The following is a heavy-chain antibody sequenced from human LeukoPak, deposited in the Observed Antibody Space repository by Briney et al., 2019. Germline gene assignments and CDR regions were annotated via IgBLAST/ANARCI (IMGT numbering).Heavy chain of an antibody. CDR1: GFTFSSYG. J-gene: IGHJ5*02. D-gene: IGHD3-10*01. V-gene: IGHV3-30*02. CDR2: IRYDGSNK. Sequence: PGGSLRLSCAASGFTFSSYGMHWVRQAPGKGLEWVAFIRYDGSNKYYADSVKGRFTISRDNSKNTLYLQMNSLRAEDTAVYYCAKDPAPPPYYYGSGSTPWGQGTLVTVSS. CDR3: AKDPAPPPYYYGSGSTP.